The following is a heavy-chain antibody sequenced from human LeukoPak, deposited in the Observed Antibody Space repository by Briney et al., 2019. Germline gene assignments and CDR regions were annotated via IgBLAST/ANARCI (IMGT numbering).Heavy chain of an antibody. CDR1: GGSISSSSYY. D-gene: IGHD4-11*01. Sequence: SETLSLTCTVSGGSISSSSYYWGWIRQPPGKGLEWIGSIYYSGSTYYNPSLKSRVTISVDTPKNQFSLKLSSVTAADTAVYYCARGRLLPVAKYYYYYYYMDVWGKGTTVTVSS. CDR3: ARGRLLPVAKYYYYYYYMDV. J-gene: IGHJ6*03. V-gene: IGHV4-39*01. CDR2: IYYSGST.